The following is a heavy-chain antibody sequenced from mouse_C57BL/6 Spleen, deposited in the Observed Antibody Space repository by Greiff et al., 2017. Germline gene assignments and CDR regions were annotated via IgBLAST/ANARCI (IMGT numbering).Heavy chain of an antibody. Sequence: VQLKESGGDLVKPGGSLKLSCAASGFTFSSSGMSWVRQTPDKRLEWVATISSGGRYTYYPDSVKGRFTISRDNAKNTLYLQMSSLQSEDTAMYYCARQGGINYWYFDVWGTGTTGTVSS. CDR1: GFTFSSSG. CDR3: ARQGGINYWYFDV. V-gene: IGHV5-6*01. D-gene: IGHD2-4*01. J-gene: IGHJ1*03. CDR2: ISSGGRYT.